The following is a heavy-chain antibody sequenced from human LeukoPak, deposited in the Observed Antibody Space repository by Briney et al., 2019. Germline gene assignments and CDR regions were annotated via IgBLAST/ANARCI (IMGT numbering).Heavy chain of an antibody. Sequence: GGSLRLSCAASGFTFSSYGMHWVRQAPGKGLEWVAFIRYDGSNKYYADSVKGRFTISRDNAKNSLYLQMNSLRAEDTAVYYCASLQYVWGSYRPYADAFDIWGQGTMVTVSS. CDR1: GFTFSSYG. CDR2: IRYDGSNK. J-gene: IGHJ3*02. CDR3: ASLQYVWGSYRPYADAFDI. D-gene: IGHD3-16*02. V-gene: IGHV3-30*02.